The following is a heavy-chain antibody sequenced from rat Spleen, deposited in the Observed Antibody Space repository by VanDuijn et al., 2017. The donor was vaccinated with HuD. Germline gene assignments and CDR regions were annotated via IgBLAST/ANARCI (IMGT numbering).Heavy chain of an antibody. CDR3: ASGIVAFDY. CDR1: GFSLTDYS. CDR2: IWGNGNS. Sequence: QVQMKESGPGLVQPSQTLSLTCTVSGFSLTDYSVHWVRQPPGKGLEWMGVIWGNGNSNYNSALKSRLSISRDTSKSQVFLRMDNLQTEDTAMYFCASGIVAFDYWGQGVMVTVSS. D-gene: IGHD1-8*01. J-gene: IGHJ2*01. V-gene: IGHV2S61*01.